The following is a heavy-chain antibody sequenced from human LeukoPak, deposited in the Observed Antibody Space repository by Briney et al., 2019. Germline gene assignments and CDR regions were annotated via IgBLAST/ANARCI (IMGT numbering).Heavy chain of an antibody. V-gene: IGHV3-23*01. CDR3: AKSSAYSSSSYFDY. J-gene: IGHJ4*02. CDR2: ISGSGGST. D-gene: IGHD6-13*01. Sequence: GGSLRLSCAASGFTFSRYAMSWVRQAPGKGLEWVSAISGSGGSTYYTDSVKGRFTISRDNSQNTLYLQMNSLRAEDRAVYYCAKSSAYSSSSYFDYWGQGTLVTVSS. CDR1: GFTFSRYA.